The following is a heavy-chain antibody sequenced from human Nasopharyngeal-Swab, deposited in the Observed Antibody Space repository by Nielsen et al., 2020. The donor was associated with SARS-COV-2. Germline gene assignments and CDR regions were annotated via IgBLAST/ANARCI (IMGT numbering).Heavy chain of an antibody. CDR3: TKSDFWSGYCDY. CDR2: IRSKAYGGTT. CDR1: GFTFGDYA. V-gene: IGHV3-49*04. D-gene: IGHD3-3*01. J-gene: IGHJ4*02. Sequence: GESLKISCTASGFTFGDYAMSWVRQAPGKGLEWVGFIRSKAYGGTTEYAASVKGRFTISRDDSKSIAYLQINSLKTEDTAVYYCTKSDFWSGYCDYWGQGTLVTVSS.